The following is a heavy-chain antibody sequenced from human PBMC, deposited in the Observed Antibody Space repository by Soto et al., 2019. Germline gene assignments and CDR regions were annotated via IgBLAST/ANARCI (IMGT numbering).Heavy chain of an antibody. Sequence: PSETLSLTCTVSGGSISSYYWSWIRQPPGKGLEWIGYIYYSGSTNYNPSLKSRVTISVDTSKNQFSLKLSSVTAADTAVYYCARDPAVAGTDDAFDIWGQGTMVTVSS. J-gene: IGHJ3*02. V-gene: IGHV4-59*01. CDR2: IYYSGST. D-gene: IGHD6-19*01. CDR1: GGSISSYY. CDR3: ARDPAVAGTDDAFDI.